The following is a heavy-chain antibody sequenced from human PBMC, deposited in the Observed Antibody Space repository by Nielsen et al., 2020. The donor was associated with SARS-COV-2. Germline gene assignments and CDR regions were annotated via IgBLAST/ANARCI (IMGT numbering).Heavy chain of an antibody. D-gene: IGHD3-3*01. J-gene: IGHJ3*02. Sequence: SETLSLTCTVSGGSISSGDYFWSWLRQSPGKGLEWVGYISYSGDTYYSPSLESRVTISVDTSKNQFSLKLSSLTAADTAVYYCARGGYYGAFDIWGQGTMVIVSS. V-gene: IGHV4-30-4*02. CDR3: ARGGYYGAFDI. CDR2: ISYSGDT. CDR1: GGSISSGDYF.